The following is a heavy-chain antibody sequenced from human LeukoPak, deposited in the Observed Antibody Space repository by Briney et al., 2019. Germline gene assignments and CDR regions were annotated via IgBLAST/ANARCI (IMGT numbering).Heavy chain of an antibody. CDR2: TKSKTDDGTT. D-gene: IGHD2-8*01. CDR1: GFTFSNAW. V-gene: IGHV3-15*01. J-gene: IGHJ4*02. Sequence: GGSLRLSCAASGFTFSNAWMSWVRQAPGKGLEWVGRTKSKTDDGTTDYAAPVKGRFTISRDDSKNTLYLQMNSLKTDDTAVYYCVTDTKLDYFDYWGQGTPVTVSS. CDR3: VTDTKLDYFDY.